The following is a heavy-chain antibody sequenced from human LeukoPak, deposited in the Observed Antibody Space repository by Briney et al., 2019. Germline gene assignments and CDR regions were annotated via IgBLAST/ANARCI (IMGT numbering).Heavy chain of an antibody. D-gene: IGHD3-22*01. V-gene: IGHV4-59*01. J-gene: IGHJ4*02. CDR3: ARDRGSTGYFDY. CDR2: IYYSGST. Sequence: PSETLSLTCTVSGGSISSYYWSWIRQPPGKGLEWIGYIYYSGSTNYNPSLKSRVTISVDTSNNQTSLKLSSVTAADTAVYYCARDRGSTGYFDYWGQGTLVTISS. CDR1: GGSISSYY.